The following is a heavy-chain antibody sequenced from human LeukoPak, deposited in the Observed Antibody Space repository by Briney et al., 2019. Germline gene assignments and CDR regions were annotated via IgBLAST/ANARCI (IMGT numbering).Heavy chain of an antibody. V-gene: IGHV4-59*12. CDR2: VYYTGRT. D-gene: IGHD1-26*01. Sequence: SETLSLTCSVSGGSISSNYWTWIRQPPGKGLEYIGHVYYTGRTRYNPSLQRRLTISLDTSNNHFSLQLTSVSAADTAVYYCAKDRPDPRRVVGVTQDRVDWGQGTLVTVSS. J-gene: IGHJ4*02. CDR1: GGSISSNY. CDR3: AKDRPDPRRVVGVTQDRVD.